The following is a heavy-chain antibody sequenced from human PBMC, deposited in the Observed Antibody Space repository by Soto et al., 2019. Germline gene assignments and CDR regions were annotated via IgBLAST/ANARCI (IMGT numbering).Heavy chain of an antibody. J-gene: IGHJ4*02. D-gene: IGHD1-1*01. CDR3: ARDRSNSPAFFDY. Sequence: QVQLQESGPGLVKPSQTLSLTCSVSGGSINNYEYYWSWIRQPPGGGLEWIGHIYYSGSTSYNPSLESRVTISRDTSKNQFSLKVNTVTAADTAVYYCARDRSNSPAFFDYWGQGTLVTVSS. CDR1: GGSINNYEYY. V-gene: IGHV4-30-4*01. CDR2: IYYSGST.